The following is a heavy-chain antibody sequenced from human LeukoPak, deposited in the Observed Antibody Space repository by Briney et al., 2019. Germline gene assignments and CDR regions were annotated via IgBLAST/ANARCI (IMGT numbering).Heavy chain of an antibody. Sequence: GGSLRLSCAASGFTFNTYTMNWVRQAPGKGLEWVSYISGSSGIIDYADSVRGRFTISRDNAKNSLYLQMNSLRAEDTAVYYCAKDWATTVTTLADYWGQGTLVTVSS. D-gene: IGHD4-17*01. CDR1: GFTFNTYT. J-gene: IGHJ4*02. CDR2: ISGSSGII. V-gene: IGHV3-48*01. CDR3: AKDWATTVTTLADY.